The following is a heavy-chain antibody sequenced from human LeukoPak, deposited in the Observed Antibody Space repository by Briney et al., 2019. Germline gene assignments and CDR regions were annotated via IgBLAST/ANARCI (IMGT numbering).Heavy chain of an antibody. CDR2: INPNSGGT. D-gene: IGHD3-16*02. Sequence: ASVKVSCKASGYTFTGYYMHWVRQAPGQGLEWMGWINPNSGGTNYAQKFQGRVTMTRDTSISTAYMELSRLRSDDTAVYYCARIIYVWGSYRYPLFDPWGQGTLVTVPS. V-gene: IGHV1-2*02. CDR1: GYTFTGYY. CDR3: ARIIYVWGSYRYPLFDP. J-gene: IGHJ5*02.